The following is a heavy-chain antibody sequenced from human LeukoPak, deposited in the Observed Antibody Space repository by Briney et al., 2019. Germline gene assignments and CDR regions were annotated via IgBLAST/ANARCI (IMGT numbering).Heavy chain of an antibody. Sequence: PGGSLRLSCAASGFTFSSYAMSWVRQAPGEGLEWVSAISGSGGSTYYADSAKGRFTISRDNSKNTLYLQMNSPRAEDTAVYYFASSQWLVFDYWGQGTLVTVSS. J-gene: IGHJ4*02. CDR2: ISGSGGST. CDR1: GFTFSSYA. CDR3: ASSQWLVFDY. D-gene: IGHD6-19*01. V-gene: IGHV3-23*01.